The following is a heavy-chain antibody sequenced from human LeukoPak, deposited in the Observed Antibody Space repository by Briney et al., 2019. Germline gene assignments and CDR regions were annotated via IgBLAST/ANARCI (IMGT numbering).Heavy chain of an antibody. D-gene: IGHD3-10*01. J-gene: IGHJ4*02. CDR3: ARAREDYYGSGSYYIDY. CDR2: IYHSGST. Sequence: SETLSLTCTVSGGSISSSSYYWGWIRQPPGKGLEWIGSIYHSGSTYYNPSLKSRVTISVDTSKNQFSLKLSSVTAADTAVYYCARAREDYYGSGSYYIDYWGQGTLVTVSS. V-gene: IGHV4-39*07. CDR1: GGSISSSSYY.